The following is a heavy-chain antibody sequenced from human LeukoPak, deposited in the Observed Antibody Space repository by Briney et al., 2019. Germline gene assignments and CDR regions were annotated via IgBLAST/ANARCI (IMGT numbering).Heavy chain of an antibody. J-gene: IGHJ4*02. CDR1: GFTFSSYS. Sequence: PGGSLRLSCAASGFTFSSYSMNWVRQAPGKGLEWVSSISSSSSYIYYADSVKGRFTISRDNAKNSLYLQMNSLRAEDTAVYYCARDERGVTSSSLGYWGQGTLVTVSS. CDR2: ISSSSSYI. CDR3: ARDERGVTSSSLGY. V-gene: IGHV3-21*01. D-gene: IGHD6-13*01.